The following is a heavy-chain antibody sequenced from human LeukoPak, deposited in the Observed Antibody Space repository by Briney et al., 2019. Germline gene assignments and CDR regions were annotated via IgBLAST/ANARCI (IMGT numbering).Heavy chain of an antibody. Sequence: GGSLRLSCAASGFTFSSYGMHWVRQAPGKGLEWVAVISYDGSNKYYADSVKGRFTISRDNSKNTLYLQMNSLRAEDTAVYYCAKAKEQQLVPYYFDYWGQGTLVTVSS. CDR2: ISYDGSNK. CDR1: GFTFSSYG. CDR3: AKAKEQQLVPYYFDY. V-gene: IGHV3-30*18. D-gene: IGHD6-13*01. J-gene: IGHJ4*02.